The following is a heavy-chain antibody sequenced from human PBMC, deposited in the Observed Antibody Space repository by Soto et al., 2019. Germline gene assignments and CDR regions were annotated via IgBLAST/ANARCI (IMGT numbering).Heavy chain of an antibody. Sequence: EVQLVESGGGVVRPGESLRLSCSASGFTFDDYSMTWVRHVPGKGLEWVSTINWNGDTTSYADSVRGRFTISRDNAKNSLYLQMNSLRAEDTAFYHCARDRDDSTGYSDYWGQGTLVTVSS. CDR3: ARDRDDSTGYSDY. J-gene: IGHJ4*03. CDR1: GFTFDDYS. D-gene: IGHD3-22*01. CDR2: INWNGDTT. V-gene: IGHV3-20*01.